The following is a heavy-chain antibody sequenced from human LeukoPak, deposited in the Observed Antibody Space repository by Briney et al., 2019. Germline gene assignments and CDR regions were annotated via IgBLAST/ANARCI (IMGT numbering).Heavy chain of an antibody. Sequence: PGRSLRLSCAASGFTFSSYGMHWVRQAPGKGLEWVAVIWYDGSNKYYADSVKGRFTISRDKSKNTLYLQMNSLRAEDTAVYYCARGRNEYSSGWYWYDYWGQGTLVTVSS. D-gene: IGHD6-19*01. CDR3: ARGRNEYSSGWYWYDY. J-gene: IGHJ4*02. CDR1: GFTFSSYG. V-gene: IGHV3-33*01. CDR2: IWYDGSNK.